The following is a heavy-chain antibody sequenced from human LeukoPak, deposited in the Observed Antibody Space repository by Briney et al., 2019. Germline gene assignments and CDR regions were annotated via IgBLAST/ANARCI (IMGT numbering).Heavy chain of an antibody. CDR1: GYTFTSYD. V-gene: IGHV1-8*01. CDR3: ARSNRYSSGWYNY. J-gene: IGHJ4*02. CDR2: MNPNSGNT. D-gene: IGHD6-19*01. Sequence: ASVKVSCKASGYTFTSYDINWVRQATGQGLEWMGWMNPNSGNTGYAQKFQGRVTMTRNTSIGTAYMELSSLRSEDTAVYYCARSNRYSSGWYNYWGQGTLVTVSS.